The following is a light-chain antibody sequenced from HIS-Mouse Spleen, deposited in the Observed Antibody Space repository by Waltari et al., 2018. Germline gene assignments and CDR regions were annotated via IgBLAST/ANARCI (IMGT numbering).Light chain of an antibody. CDR1: RSHVGRYNL. CDR2: EGS. Sequence: QSALTQPASVSGSPGQSITISCTGTRSHVGRYNLVSWYQQHPGKAPKLMIYEGSKRPSGVSNRFSGSKSGNTASLTISGLQAEDEADYYCCSYAGSSTYVFGTGTKVTVL. V-gene: IGLV2-23*01. CDR3: CSYAGSSTYV. J-gene: IGLJ1*01.